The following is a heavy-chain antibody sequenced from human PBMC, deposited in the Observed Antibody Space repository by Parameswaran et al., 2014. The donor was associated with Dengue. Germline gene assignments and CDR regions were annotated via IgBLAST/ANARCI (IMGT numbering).Heavy chain of an antibody. CDR3: ARAGGEVRGFDI. V-gene: IGHV1-2*04. CDR2: INPNSGGT. J-gene: IGHJ3*02. Sequence: VRQAPGQGLEWMGWINPNSGGTNYAQKFQGWVTMTRDTSINTAYLELSRLRSDDTALYYCARAGGEVRGFDIWGQGTMVTVSS.